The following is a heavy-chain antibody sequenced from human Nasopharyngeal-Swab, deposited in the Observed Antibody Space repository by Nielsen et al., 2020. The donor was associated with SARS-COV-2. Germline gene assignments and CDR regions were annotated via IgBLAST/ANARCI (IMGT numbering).Heavy chain of an antibody. CDR2: IHRSGST. J-gene: IGHJ4*02. D-gene: IGHD3-3*01. CDR3: ARGPVRYDFWSGYYCGFDY. V-gene: IGHV4-34*01. CDR1: GGSFSGYY. Sequence: SETLSLTCAVYGGSFSGYYWSWIRQPPGKGLEWIGEIHRSGSTDYNPSLKSRVTISVDTSKNQFSLKLSSVTAADTAVFYCARGPVRYDFWSGYYCGFDYWGQGTLVTVSS.